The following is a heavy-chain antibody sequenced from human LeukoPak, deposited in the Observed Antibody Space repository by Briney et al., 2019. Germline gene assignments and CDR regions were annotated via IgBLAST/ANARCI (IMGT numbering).Heavy chain of an antibody. D-gene: IGHD6-6*01. CDR3: ASGSSSVGY. V-gene: IGHV3-21*05. Sequence: AGGSLRLSCAASGFTFSSYAMSWVRQAPGKGLEWISYISYTYSDIYYADSVRGRFTISRDNAKNSLYLQMNNLRAEDTAVYYCASGSSSVGYWGQGTRVTVSS. CDR2: ISYTYSDI. J-gene: IGHJ4*02. CDR1: GFTFSSYA.